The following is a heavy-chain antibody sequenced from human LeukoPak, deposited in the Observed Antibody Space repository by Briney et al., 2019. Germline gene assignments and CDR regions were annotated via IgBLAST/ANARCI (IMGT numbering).Heavy chain of an antibody. Sequence: SVKVSCRASGGTFSSYAISWVRQAPGQGLEWMGRIIPILGIANYAQKFQGRVTITADKSTSTAYMELSSLRSEDTAVYYCARAGTVVVAENWFDPWGQGTLVTVSS. D-gene: IGHD2-15*01. CDR3: ARAGTVVVAENWFDP. J-gene: IGHJ5*02. CDR2: IIPILGIA. V-gene: IGHV1-69*04. CDR1: GGTFSSYA.